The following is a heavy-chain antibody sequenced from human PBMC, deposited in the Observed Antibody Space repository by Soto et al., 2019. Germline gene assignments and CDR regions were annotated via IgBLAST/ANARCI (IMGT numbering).Heavy chain of an antibody. CDR2: ISSSSSYI. Sequence: EVQLVESGGGLVKPGGSLRLSCAASGFTFSSYSMNWVRQAPGKGLEWVSSISSSSSYIYYADSVKGRFTISRDNAKNSLYLQMNSLRAEVTAVYYCARAQEQWLDYYYYYGMDVWGQGTTVTVSS. D-gene: IGHD6-19*01. CDR3: ARAQEQWLDYYYYYGMDV. J-gene: IGHJ6*02. V-gene: IGHV3-21*01. CDR1: GFTFSSYS.